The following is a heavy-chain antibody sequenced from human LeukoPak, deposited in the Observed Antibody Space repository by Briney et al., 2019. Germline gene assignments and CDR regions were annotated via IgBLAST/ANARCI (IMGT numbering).Heavy chain of an antibody. D-gene: IGHD6-6*01. Sequence: GGSLRLSCATSGFSFSNQGMNWVRQAPGKGLEWVAVISYDGGTKFYVDSVKGRFTISRDTFKNTVYLQMNSLRSEDMAVYYCARDHSSSSYYYMDVWGKGTTVTVSS. CDR2: ISYDGGTK. CDR3: ARDHSSSSYYYMDV. J-gene: IGHJ6*03. CDR1: GFSFSNQG. V-gene: IGHV3-30*19.